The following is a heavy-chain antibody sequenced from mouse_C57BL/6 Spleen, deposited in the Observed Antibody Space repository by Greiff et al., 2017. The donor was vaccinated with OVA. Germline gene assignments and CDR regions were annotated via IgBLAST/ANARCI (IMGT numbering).Heavy chain of an antibody. D-gene: IGHD2-3*01. CDR2: IYPGDGDT. J-gene: IGHJ4*01. Sequence: QVQLQQSGPELVKPGASVKISCKASGYAFSSSWMNWVKQRPGKGLEWIGRIYPGDGDTNYNGKFKGKATLTADKSSSTAYMQLSSLTSEDSAVDFCARWDGYYYYAMDYWGQGTSVTVSS. CDR3: ARWDGYYYYAMDY. V-gene: IGHV1-82*01. CDR1: GYAFSSSW.